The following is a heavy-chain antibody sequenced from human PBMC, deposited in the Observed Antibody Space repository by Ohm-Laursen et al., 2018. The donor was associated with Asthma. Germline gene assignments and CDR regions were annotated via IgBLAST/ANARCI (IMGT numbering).Heavy chain of an antibody. Sequence: TQTLTLTYTFSGFSLITKDVAVGWIRQPPGKALEWLALIHWDDTKRYSPSLNNRLTITKDASKNQVVLIMTDMDPVDTGTYYCAHDSNWVIDYWGQGTLVTVSS. CDR3: AHDSNWVIDY. CDR2: IHWDDTK. D-gene: IGHD1-1*01. CDR1: GFSLITKDVA. J-gene: IGHJ4*02. V-gene: IGHV2-5*02.